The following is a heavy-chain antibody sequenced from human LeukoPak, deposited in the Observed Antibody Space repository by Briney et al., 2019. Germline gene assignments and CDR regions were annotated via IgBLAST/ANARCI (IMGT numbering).Heavy chain of an antibody. V-gene: IGHV1-2*02. Sequence: GASVKVSCKASGYTFTGYYMHWVRQAPGQGLEWMGWINPNSGGTNYAQKFQGRVTMTRDTSISTAYMELSRLRSDDTAVCYCASTYGSGSYFPYYYGMDVWGQGTTVTVSS. CDR1: GYTFTGYY. J-gene: IGHJ6*02. CDR3: ASTYGSGSYFPYYYGMDV. CDR2: INPNSGGT. D-gene: IGHD3-10*01.